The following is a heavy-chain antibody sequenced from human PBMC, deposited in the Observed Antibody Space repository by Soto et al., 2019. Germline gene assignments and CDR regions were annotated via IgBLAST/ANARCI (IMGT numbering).Heavy chain of an antibody. Sequence: SETLSLTCTVSGGSISSYYWNWIRQPPGKGLEWIGYIYYSGSTNYNPSLKSRVTISVDTSKNQFSLKLSSVTAADTAIYYCARRGSYDYYYMDVWGKGTTVTVSS. CDR3: ARRGSYDYYYMDV. CDR1: GGSISSYY. J-gene: IGHJ6*03. D-gene: IGHD1-26*01. CDR2: IYYSGST. V-gene: IGHV4-59*08.